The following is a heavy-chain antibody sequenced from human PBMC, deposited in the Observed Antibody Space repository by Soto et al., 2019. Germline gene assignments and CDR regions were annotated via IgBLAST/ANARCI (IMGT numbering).Heavy chain of an antibody. V-gene: IGHV3-33*01. CDR3: ARDFSMVIVPTGY. D-gene: IGHD5-12*01. J-gene: IGHJ4*02. CDR1: GFTFSSYA. CDR2: IWYDGSNT. Sequence: GGSLRLSCAASGFTFSSYAMHWVRQAPGKGLEWVGFIWYDGSNTFYAESVKGRFTISRDNSKNTVYLQINALRAEDTAVYYCARDFSMVIVPTGYWGQGTLVTVSS.